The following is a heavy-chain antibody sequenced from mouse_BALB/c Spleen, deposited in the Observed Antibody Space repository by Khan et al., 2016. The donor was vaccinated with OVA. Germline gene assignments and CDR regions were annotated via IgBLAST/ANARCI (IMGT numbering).Heavy chain of an antibody. CDR2: IYPGCDNA. CDR3: ARGDGYYVYFDY. CDR1: GYTFTYYV. D-gene: IGHD2-3*01. V-gene: IGHV1-77*01. J-gene: IGHJ2*01. Sequence: QAHLKQLGPQLLKPGASVKMSCKASGYTFTYYVITWVKQRTGQGLEWIGEIYPGCDNAYYNERFKGKATLTADKSSNTTHMQLSSLTSEDSAVYFCARGDGYYVYFDYWGQGTTLTVSS.